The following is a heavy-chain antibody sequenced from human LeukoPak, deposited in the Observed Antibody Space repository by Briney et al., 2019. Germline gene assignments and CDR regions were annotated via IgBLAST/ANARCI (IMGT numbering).Heavy chain of an antibody. V-gene: IGHV1-46*01. CDR2: INPSGGST. CDR3: ARHWVGDYYDSSGYYALDY. CDR1: GYTFTSYY. D-gene: IGHD3-22*01. J-gene: IGHJ4*02. Sequence: ASVKVSCTASGYTFTSYYMHWVRQAPGQGLEWMGIINPSGGSTSYAQKFQGRVTMTRDTSTSTVYMELSSLRSEDTAVYYCARHWVGDYYDSSGYYALDYWGQGTLVTVSS.